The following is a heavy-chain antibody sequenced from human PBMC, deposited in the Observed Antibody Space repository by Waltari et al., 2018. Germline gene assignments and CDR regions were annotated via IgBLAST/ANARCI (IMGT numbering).Heavy chain of an antibody. CDR1: GFTVSSNY. CDR2: IYSGGST. Sequence: EVQLVESGGGLIQPGGSLRLSCAASGFTVSSNYMSWVRRAPGKGLEWVSVIYSGGSTYYADSVKGRFTISRDNSKNTLYLQMNSLRAEDTAVYYCARGPALLWFGEAFDIWGQGTMVTVSS. V-gene: IGHV3-53*01. D-gene: IGHD3-10*01. CDR3: ARGPALLWFGEAFDI. J-gene: IGHJ3*02.